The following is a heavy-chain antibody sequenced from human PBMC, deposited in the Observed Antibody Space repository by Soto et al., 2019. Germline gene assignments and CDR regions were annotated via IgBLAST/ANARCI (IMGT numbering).Heavy chain of an antibody. CDR1: GYSFTNYW. D-gene: IGHD3-16*01. J-gene: IGHJ4*01. CDR3: ARRARGNWAFDY. V-gene: IGHV5-51*01. Sequence: PGESLKISCEGSGYSFTNYWIGWVLQIPWKGLEWMGIIYPGDSDTRYSPSFQGQVTFSADKSTSSAYLQWSSLKASDTTIYFCARRARGNWAFDYWGQGTLVTVSS. CDR2: IYPGDSDT.